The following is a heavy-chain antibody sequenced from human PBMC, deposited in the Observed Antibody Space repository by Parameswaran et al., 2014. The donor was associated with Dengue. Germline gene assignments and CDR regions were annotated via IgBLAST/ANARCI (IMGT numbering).Heavy chain of an antibody. Sequence: VRQMPGKGLESMGIIYPGDSNTKYSPSFQGQVTISADKSTSTAYLQWSGLKASDTAIYYCARLGEDIVVVPAAAYYYYGMDVWGQGPTVTVSS. J-gene: IGHJ6*02. CDR3: ARLGEDIVVVPAAAYYYYGMDV. D-gene: IGHD2-2*01. CDR2: IYPGDSNT. V-gene: IGHV5-51*01.